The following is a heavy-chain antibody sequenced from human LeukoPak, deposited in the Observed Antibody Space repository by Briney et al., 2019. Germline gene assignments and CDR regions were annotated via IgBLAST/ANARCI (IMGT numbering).Heavy chain of an antibody. D-gene: IGHD5-18*01. CDR2: INTNTGNP. Sequence: ASVKVSCKASGGTFSSYAISWVRQAPGQGLEWMGWINTNTGNPTYAQGFTGRFVFSLDTSVSTAYLQISSLKAEDTAVYYCAKGDTAMVTTSYYYYGMDVWGQGTTVTVSS. CDR1: GGTFSSYA. V-gene: IGHV7-4-1*02. J-gene: IGHJ6*02. CDR3: AKGDTAMVTTSYYYYGMDV.